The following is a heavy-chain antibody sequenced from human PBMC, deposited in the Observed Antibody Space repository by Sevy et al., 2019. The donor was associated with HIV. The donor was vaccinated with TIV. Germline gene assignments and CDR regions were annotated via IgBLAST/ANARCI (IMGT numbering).Heavy chain of an antibody. V-gene: IGHV1-24*01. J-gene: IGHJ5*02. D-gene: IGHD2-15*01. CDR3: AIEGLGYYSGSSYYQGDWLDP. CDR2: SDPKDGGI. Sequence: ASVKVSCKVTGYSLSKLTIHWVRQAPGKGLEWMGSSDPKDGGIIYAQTFQGRLTMTEDTSTDTAYMELSSLTSDDTAVYFCAIEGLGYYSGSSYYQGDWLDPWGQGTLVTVSS. CDR1: GYSLSKLT.